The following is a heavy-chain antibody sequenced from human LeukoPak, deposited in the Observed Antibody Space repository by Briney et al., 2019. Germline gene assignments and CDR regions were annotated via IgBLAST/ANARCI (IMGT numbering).Heavy chain of an antibody. CDR1: GGTFSSYA. V-gene: IGHV1-69*06. D-gene: IGHD6-19*01. Sequence: GASVKVSCKASGGTFSSYAVSWVRQAPGQGLEWMGGIILMFGTTNYAQKFQGRLTITADKSATIAYMGLSSLRSEDTAVYYCARGSVAGRWGTDYWGQGTLVTVSS. CDR2: IILMFGTT. CDR3: ARGSVAGRWGTDY. J-gene: IGHJ4*02.